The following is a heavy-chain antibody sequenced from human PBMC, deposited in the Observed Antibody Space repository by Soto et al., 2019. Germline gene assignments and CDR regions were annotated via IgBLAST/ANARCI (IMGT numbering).Heavy chain of an antibody. D-gene: IGHD1-7*01. CDR1: GYTFSSYA. Sequence: GASVKVSCKASGYTFSSYAISWVRQAPGQGPEWMGGIIPIFGTANYAQKFQGRVTITADESTSTAYMELSSLRSEDTAVYYCAGPPELTRIYYYYGMDVWGQGTTVTVSS. J-gene: IGHJ6*02. CDR2: IIPIFGTA. CDR3: AGPPELTRIYYYYGMDV. V-gene: IGHV1-69*13.